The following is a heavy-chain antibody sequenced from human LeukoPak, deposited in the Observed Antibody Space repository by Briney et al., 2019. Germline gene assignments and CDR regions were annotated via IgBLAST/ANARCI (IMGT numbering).Heavy chain of an antibody. CDR2: ISSSSSYI. V-gene: IGHV3-21*01. Sequence: GGSLRLSCAASGFTFSSYSMNWVRQAPGKGLEWVSSISSSSSYIYYADSVKGRFTISRGNAKNSLYLQMNSLRAEDTAVYYCARSSGYSSGWTNWFDPWGQGTLVTVSS. CDR1: GFTFSSYS. J-gene: IGHJ5*02. CDR3: ARSSGYSSGWTNWFDP. D-gene: IGHD6-19*01.